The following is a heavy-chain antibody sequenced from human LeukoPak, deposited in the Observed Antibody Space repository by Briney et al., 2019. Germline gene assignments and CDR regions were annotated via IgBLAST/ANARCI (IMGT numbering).Heavy chain of an antibody. CDR2: ISSSGSTI. Sequence: GGSLRLSCAASGFTFSDYYMSWIRQAPGKGLEWVSYISSSGSTIYYADSVKGRFTISRDNAKNSLYLQMNSLRAEDTAVYYCAKDPRYSYHFDYWGQGTLVTVSS. CDR1: GFTFSDYY. CDR3: AKDPRYSYHFDY. J-gene: IGHJ4*02. D-gene: IGHD5-18*01. V-gene: IGHV3-11*01.